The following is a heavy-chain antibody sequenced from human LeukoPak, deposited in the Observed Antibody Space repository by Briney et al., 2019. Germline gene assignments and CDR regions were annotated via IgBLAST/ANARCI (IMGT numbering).Heavy chain of an antibody. D-gene: IGHD5-18*01. CDR2: ISAYNGNT. CDR3: ARLEQYGYLHYYYYYYMDV. CDR1: GYTFTSYG. Sequence: ASVKVSCKASGYTFTSYGISWVRQAPGQGLEWMGWISAYNGNTNYAQKLQGRVTMTTDTSTSTTYMELRSPRSDDTAVYYCARLEQYGYLHYYYYYYMDVWGKGTTVTVSS. J-gene: IGHJ6*03. V-gene: IGHV1-18*01.